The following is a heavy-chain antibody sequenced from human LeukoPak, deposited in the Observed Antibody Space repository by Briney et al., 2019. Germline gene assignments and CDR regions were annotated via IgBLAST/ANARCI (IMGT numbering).Heavy chain of an antibody. V-gene: IGHV1-46*01. D-gene: IGHD7-27*01. Sequence: VSCKXXGYIFTSYYMHWVRQAPGQGLEWMGIINPSSGSTSYAQKFQDRVKMTRDTSRSTVYMELSRLRSEDTAVYYCARRAGDHXYFXXWG. CDR2: INPSSGST. J-gene: IGHJ4*01. CDR3: ARRAGDHXYFXX. CDR1: GYIFTSYY.